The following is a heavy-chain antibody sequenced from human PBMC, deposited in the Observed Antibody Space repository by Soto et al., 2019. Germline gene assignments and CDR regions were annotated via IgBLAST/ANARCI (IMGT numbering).Heavy chain of an antibody. CDR1: GFTFSSYS. J-gene: IGHJ3*02. Sequence: NXGGSLRLSCAASGFTFSSYSMNWVRQAPGKGLEWVSSISSSSSYIYYADSVKGRFTISRDNSKNTLYLQMNSLRAEDTAVYYCANLRVRRVATPAFDIWGQGTMVTVSS. CDR2: ISSSSSYI. D-gene: IGHD3-9*01. CDR3: ANLRVRRVATPAFDI. V-gene: IGHV3-21*01.